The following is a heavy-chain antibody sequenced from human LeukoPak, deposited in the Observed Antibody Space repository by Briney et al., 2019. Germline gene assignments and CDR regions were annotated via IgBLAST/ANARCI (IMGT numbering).Heavy chain of an antibody. CDR3: ARGGYYGSGNDFRFDP. Sequence: SETLSLTCTVSGGSISSYYWSWIRQSPGKGLECIGYIHYTGSTNYNPSLKSRVTISVETSKNQFSLKLKSVTAADTAVFYCARGGYYGSGNDFRFDPWGQGTLVTVSS. CDR1: GGSISSYY. D-gene: IGHD3-10*01. V-gene: IGHV4-59*01. J-gene: IGHJ5*02. CDR2: IHYTGST.